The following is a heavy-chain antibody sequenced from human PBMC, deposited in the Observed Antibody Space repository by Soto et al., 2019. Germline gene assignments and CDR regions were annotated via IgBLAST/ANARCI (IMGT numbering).Heavy chain of an antibody. V-gene: IGHV1-69*13. CDR3: AYIYGDYARYVMAV. CDR1: GGTFSSYA. CDR2: IIPIFGTA. J-gene: IGHJ6*02. Sequence: SVKGACKAAGGTFSSYAISWVRQAPGQGLEWMGGIIPIFGTANYAQKFQGRVTITADESTSTAYMELSSLRSEDTAVYYCAYIYGDYARYVMAVCGQGYTV. D-gene: IGHD4-17*01.